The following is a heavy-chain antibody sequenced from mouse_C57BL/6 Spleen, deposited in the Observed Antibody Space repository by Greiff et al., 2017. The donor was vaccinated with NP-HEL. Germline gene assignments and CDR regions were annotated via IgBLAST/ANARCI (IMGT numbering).Heavy chain of an antibody. CDR2: ISSGGSYT. CDR3: ARRGYDVYYYAMDY. V-gene: IGHV5-6*01. D-gene: IGHD2-2*01. J-gene: IGHJ4*01. Sequence: EVQRVESGGDLVKPGGSLKLSCAASGFTFSSYGMSWVRQTPDKRLEWVATISSGGSYTYYPDSVKGRFTISRDNAKNTLYLQMSSLKSEDTAMYYCARRGYDVYYYAMDYWGQGTSVTVSS. CDR1: GFTFSSYG.